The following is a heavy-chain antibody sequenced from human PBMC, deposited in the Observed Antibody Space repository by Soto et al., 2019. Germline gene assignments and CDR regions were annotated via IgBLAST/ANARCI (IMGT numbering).Heavy chain of an antibody. V-gene: IGHV1-18*01. CDR1: GYTFTSYG. J-gene: IGHJ4*02. CDR2: ISAYNGNT. Sequence: ASVKVSCKASGYTFTSYGISWVRQAPGQGLEWMGWISAYNGNTNYAQKGQGRVTMTTATSTSTAYMELRSLRSEDTAVYYCARVWYGSGDMLPDYWGQGTLVTVSS. D-gene: IGHD2-15*01. CDR3: ARVWYGSGDMLPDY.